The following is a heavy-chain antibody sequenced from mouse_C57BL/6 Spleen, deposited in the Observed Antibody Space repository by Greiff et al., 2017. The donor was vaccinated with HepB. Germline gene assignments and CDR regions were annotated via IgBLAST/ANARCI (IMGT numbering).Heavy chain of an antibody. D-gene: IGHD2-4*01. Sequence: QVQLQQPGAELVKPGASVKLSCKASGYTFTSYWMQWVKQRPGQGLEWIGEIDPSDSYTNYNQKFKGKATMTVDTSSSTAYMQLSSLTSEDSAVYCCARGGLRRYYAMDYWGQGTSVTVSS. CDR2: IDPSDSYT. V-gene: IGHV1-50*01. CDR3: ARGGLRRYYAMDY. J-gene: IGHJ4*01. CDR1: GYTFTSYW.